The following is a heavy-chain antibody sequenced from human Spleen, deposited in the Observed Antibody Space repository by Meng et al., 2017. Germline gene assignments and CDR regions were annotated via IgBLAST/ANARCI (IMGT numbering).Heavy chain of an antibody. D-gene: IGHD3-22*01. CDR2: ISLDGNGK. CDR3: ARSPIDKYDLSALPLDY. CDR1: GLTLSDHI. J-gene: IGHJ4*02. V-gene: IGHV3-30*01. Sequence: GESLKISCAVSGLTLSDHIFHWVRQAPGKGLEWVAVISLDGNGKQYADSVKGRFTISRDNSRNTVFLQINSLRVEDTAVYYCARSPIDKYDLSALPLDYWGQGTLVTVSS.